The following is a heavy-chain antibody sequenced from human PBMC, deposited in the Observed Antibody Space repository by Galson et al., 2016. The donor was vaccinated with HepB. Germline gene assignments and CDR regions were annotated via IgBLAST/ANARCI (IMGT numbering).Heavy chain of an antibody. CDR3: AKGGSYYPV. CDR1: GFTFSDYG. D-gene: IGHD1-26*01. J-gene: IGHJ4*02. V-gene: IGHV3-23*01. Sequence: SLRLSCAASGFTFSDYGMSWVRQAPGKGLEWVSDITGLGVSTFYAESVKGRFTFSRDESKNTLFLQMNSLGVEDTAIYYCAKGGSYYPVWGQGTLVTVSS. CDR2: ITGLGVST.